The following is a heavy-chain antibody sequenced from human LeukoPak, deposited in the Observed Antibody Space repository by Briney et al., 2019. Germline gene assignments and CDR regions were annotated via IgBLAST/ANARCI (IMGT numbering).Heavy chain of an antibody. D-gene: IGHD2-2*01. CDR3: AKHPRYSAKYQLLSPSCFHP. V-gene: IGHV3-23*01. J-gene: IGHJ5*02. Sequence: PGGSLRLSCAASGFTFSSYAMSWVRQAPGKGLEWVSAISGSGGSTYYADSVKGRCTISRDNSKNTLYLQMNSLRAEDTAVYYCAKHPRYSAKYQLLSPSCFHPWGQRTLVTVSS. CDR1: GFTFSSYA. CDR2: ISGSGGST.